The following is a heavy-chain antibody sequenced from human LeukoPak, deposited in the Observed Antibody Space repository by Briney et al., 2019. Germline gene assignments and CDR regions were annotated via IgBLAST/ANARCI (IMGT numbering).Heavy chain of an antibody. CDR2: IISNGGST. D-gene: IGHD6-13*01. CDR1: GFTFSIYA. J-gene: IGHJ3*01. CDR3: ARGSSSWYYDAFHF. V-gene: IGHV3-64*01. Sequence: GGSLRLSCAASGFTFSIYAMHWVRQAPGKGLQYVSGIISNGGSTYYANSVKGRFTMSRDNSKNTLYLQMGSLRAEDMAVYYCARGSSSWYYDAFHFWGQGTMVTVSS.